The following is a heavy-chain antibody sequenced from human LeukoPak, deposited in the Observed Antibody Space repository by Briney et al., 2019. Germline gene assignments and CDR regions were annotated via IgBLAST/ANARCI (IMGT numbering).Heavy chain of an antibody. CDR2: IHYSGNT. D-gene: IGHD3-10*01. CDR3: TRQSEFYYNGMDV. Sequence: SETLSLTCTVSGASISSYYWSWIRQPPGKGLEYIGYIHYSGNTNYNPSLKSRVTISVDTSKNQFSLRLSSVTAADTGVYYCTRQSEFYYNGMDVWGQGTTVTVSS. V-gene: IGHV4-59*08. J-gene: IGHJ6*02. CDR1: GASISSYY.